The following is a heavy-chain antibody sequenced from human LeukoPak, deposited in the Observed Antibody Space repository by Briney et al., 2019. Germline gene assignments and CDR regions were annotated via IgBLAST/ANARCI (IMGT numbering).Heavy chain of an antibody. J-gene: IGHJ4*02. CDR2: ISSGGST. V-gene: IGHV4-39*01. D-gene: IGHD3-22*01. CDR1: GGSISSSGYY. CDR3: ARRSYDGSGYYYVDN. Sequence: PSETLSLTCTVSGGSISSSGYYWGWIRQPPGKGLEWIGSISSGGSTHYIPSLKSRVTISVDTPKNQFSLKLSSVTAADTAVYYCARRSYDGSGYYYVDNWGQGALVTVSS.